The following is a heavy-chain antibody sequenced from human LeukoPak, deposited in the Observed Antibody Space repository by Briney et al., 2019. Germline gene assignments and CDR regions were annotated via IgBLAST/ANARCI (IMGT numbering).Heavy chain of an antibody. Sequence: GGSLRLSCAASGFTFSSYGMHWVRQAPGKGLEWVSVISGSGGSTSYADSVKGRFTISRDNSKNMLYLQMNSLRAEDTAVYYCAKGSARRWFWYFDYWGQGTLVTVSS. CDR1: GFTFSSYG. D-gene: IGHD4-23*01. V-gene: IGHV3-23*01. CDR2: ISGSGGST. J-gene: IGHJ4*02. CDR3: AKGSARRWFWYFDY.